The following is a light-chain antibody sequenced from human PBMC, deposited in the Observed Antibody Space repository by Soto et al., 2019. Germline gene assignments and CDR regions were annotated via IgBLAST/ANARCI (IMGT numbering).Light chain of an antibody. CDR3: QQRSNWPLT. J-gene: IGKJ4*01. CDR2: DAS. Sequence: EVMLSQSPATLSLNPGERATLSCRASQSVSSYLAWYQQKPGQAPRLLIYDASNRATGIPARFSGSGSGTDFTLTISSLEPEDFAVYYCQQRSNWPLTFGGGSMV. CDR1: QSVSSY. V-gene: IGKV3-11*01.